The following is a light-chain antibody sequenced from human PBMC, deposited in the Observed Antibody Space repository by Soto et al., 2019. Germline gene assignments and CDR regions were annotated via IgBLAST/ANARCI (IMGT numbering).Light chain of an antibody. CDR2: DDS. CDR3: QVWDRSNDHVV. V-gene: IGLV3-21*02. J-gene: IGLJ2*01. Sequence: YELTQSPSVSVAPGQTARVTCGGNNIGDDAVHWYQQRPGQAPVLVVYDDSDRPSGIPARFSGSKSANTATLTISRVEAGDEADYYCQVWDRSNDHVVFGGGTKLTVL. CDR1: NIGDDA.